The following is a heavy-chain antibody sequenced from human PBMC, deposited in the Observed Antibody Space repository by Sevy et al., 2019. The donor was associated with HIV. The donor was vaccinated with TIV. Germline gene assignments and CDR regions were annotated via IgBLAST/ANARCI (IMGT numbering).Heavy chain of an antibody. Sequence: GGPLRLSCAVSGLTFRNLWMSWVRQAPGKGLEWVANIKQDGSDKYYVDSVRGRFTISRDNAKNSLFLQVNSLRADDTAVYYCARSYFGSGTSYGMDVWGRGTTVTVSS. D-gene: IGHD3-10*01. J-gene: IGHJ6*02. V-gene: IGHV3-7*01. CDR2: IKQDGSDK. CDR3: ARSYFGSGTSYGMDV. CDR1: GLTFRNLW.